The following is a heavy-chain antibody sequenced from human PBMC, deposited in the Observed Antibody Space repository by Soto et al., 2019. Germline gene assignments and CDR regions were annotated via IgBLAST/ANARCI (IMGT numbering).Heavy chain of an antibody. CDR1: GGTFSSYT. Sequence: SVKVSCKASGGTFSSYTISWVRQAPGQGLEWMGRIIPILGIANYAQKFQGRVTITADKSTSTAYMELSSLRSEDTAVYYCARDRAPPSGYDFSPDYWGQGTLVTVSS. V-gene: IGHV1-69*04. CDR2: IIPILGIA. J-gene: IGHJ4*02. D-gene: IGHD5-12*01. CDR3: ARDRAPPSGYDFSPDY.